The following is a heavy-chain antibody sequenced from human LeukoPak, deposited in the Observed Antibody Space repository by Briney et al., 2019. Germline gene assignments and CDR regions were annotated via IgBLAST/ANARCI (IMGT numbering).Heavy chain of an antibody. CDR2: ISSSGSTI. CDR3: ARDRAEQWLVSSNYFDY. D-gene: IGHD6-19*01. V-gene: IGHV3-48*03. Sequence: GGSLRLSCAASGFTFSSYEMNWVRQAPGKGLEWVSYISSSGSTIYYADSVKGRFTISRDNAKNSLYLQMNSLRAADTAVYYCARDRAEQWLVSSNYFDYWGQGTLVTVSS. CDR1: GFTFSSYE. J-gene: IGHJ4*02.